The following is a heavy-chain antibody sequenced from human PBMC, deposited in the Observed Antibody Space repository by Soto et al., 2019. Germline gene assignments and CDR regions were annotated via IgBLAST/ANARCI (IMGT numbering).Heavy chain of an antibody. CDR3: ARDSSWYAFDI. V-gene: IGHV4-4*08. J-gene: IGHJ3*02. Sequence: ETLSLTCTFSGGSISSYYWSWIRQPPGKGLEWIGYIYYSGSTYYNPSLKSRVTISVDTSKNQVSLKLSSVTAADTAVYYCARDSSWYAFDIWGQGTMVTVSS. CDR1: GGSISSYY. CDR2: IYYSGST.